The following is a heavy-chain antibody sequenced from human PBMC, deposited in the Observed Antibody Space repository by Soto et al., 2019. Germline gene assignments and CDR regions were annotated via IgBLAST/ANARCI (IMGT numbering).Heavy chain of an antibody. J-gene: IGHJ5*02. D-gene: IGHD2-15*01. V-gene: IGHV4-30-4*01. CDR2: IYYSGST. Sequence: PSETLSLTCAVSGGSISSGYYYWSWIRQPPGKGPEWIGYIYYSGSTNYNPSLKSRVTISVDTSKNQFSLKLSSVTAADTAVYYCARVRGRLLRFDPWGQGTLVTVSS. CDR1: GGSISSGYYY. CDR3: ARVRGRLLRFDP.